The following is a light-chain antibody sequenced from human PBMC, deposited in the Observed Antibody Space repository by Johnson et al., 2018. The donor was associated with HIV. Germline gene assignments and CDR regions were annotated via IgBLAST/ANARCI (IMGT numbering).Light chain of an antibody. V-gene: IGLV1-44*01. CDR1: SSNIGSNT. J-gene: IGLJ1*01. Sequence: QSVLTQPPSASGTPGQRVTISCSGSSSNIGSNTVNWYQQLPGTAPKLLIYRNNQRPSGVPDRFSGSKSGTSASLAISGLQAEDEAHYYCAAWDDSLRGVFGTGTKVTVL. CDR3: AAWDDSLRGV. CDR2: RNN.